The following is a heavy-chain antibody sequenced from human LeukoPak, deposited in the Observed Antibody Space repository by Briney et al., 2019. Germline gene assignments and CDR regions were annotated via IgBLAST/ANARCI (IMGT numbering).Heavy chain of an antibody. D-gene: IGHD6-19*01. V-gene: IGHV1-69*04. CDR3: ARGARIAVAGTGYYYGMDV. CDR1: GGTFSSYA. J-gene: IGHJ6*02. CDR2: IIPIFGIA. Sequence: SVKVSCKASGGTFSSYAISWVRQAPGQGLEWMGRIIPIFGIANYAQKFQGRVTITADKSTSTAYMELSSLRSEDTAVYYCARGARIAVAGTGYYYGMDVWGQGTTVTVSS.